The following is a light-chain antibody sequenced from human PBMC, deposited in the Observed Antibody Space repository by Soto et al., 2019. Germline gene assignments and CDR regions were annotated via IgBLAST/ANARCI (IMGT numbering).Light chain of an antibody. Sequence: DIQMTQSPSSLSASVGDRVTITCRASQSITNYLNWYQQKPGKAPKLRMYAISTLQSGVPARFGGSGSGTEFTLTISSLQPDDFATYYCQQSYSTPYSCGRGTKVDIK. CDR2: AIS. V-gene: IGKV1-39*01. CDR1: QSITNY. J-gene: IGKJ2*01. CDR3: QQSYSTPYS.